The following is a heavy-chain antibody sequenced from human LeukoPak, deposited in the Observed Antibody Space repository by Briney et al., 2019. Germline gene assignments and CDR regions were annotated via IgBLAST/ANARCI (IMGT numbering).Heavy chain of an antibody. Sequence: GGSLRLSCAASGFTFSSSAMSWVRQAPGKGLVWVSRINSDGINTSYADSVKGRFTISRDNAKNTLNLQMNSLRAEDTAVYYCARDLGQYYDTSDNWFDPWGREPWSPSPQ. CDR1: GFTFSSSA. D-gene: IGHD3-22*01. CDR2: INSDGINT. CDR3: ARDLGQYYDTSDNWFDP. J-gene: IGHJ5*02. V-gene: IGHV3-74*01.